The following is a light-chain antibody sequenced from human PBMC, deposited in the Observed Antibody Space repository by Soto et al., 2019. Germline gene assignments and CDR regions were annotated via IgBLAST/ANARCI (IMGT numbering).Light chain of an antibody. V-gene: IGKV1-39*01. CDR3: QETYSKPPT. J-gene: IGKJ4*01. CDR1: QNIAKY. CDR2: ETS. Sequence: DIQMAQSPSSLSASVGDRVTITCRAGQNIAKYLNWYQQKPGKAPLLLIYETSKLEIGVPSRFAGSGSGTDFTLTIRSLQPEDFAPYYCQETYSKPPTLGGGTKVDIK.